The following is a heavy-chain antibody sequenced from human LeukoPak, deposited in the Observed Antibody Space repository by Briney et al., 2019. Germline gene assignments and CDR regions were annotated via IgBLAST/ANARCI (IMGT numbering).Heavy chain of an antibody. J-gene: IGHJ4*02. Sequence: SVKVSCKASGGTFSSYAISWVRQAPGQGLEWMGRIIPIFGTANYAQKFQGRVTITTDESTSTAYMELSSLRSEDTAVYYCARTYYYDSSGYYPDYWGQGTLVTVSS. D-gene: IGHD3-22*01. V-gene: IGHV1-69*05. CDR3: ARTYYYDSSGYYPDY. CDR2: IIPIFGTA. CDR1: GGTFSSYA.